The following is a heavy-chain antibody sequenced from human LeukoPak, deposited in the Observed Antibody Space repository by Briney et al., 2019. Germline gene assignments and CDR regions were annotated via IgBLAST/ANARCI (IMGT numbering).Heavy chain of an antibody. CDR1: GFTVSSNY. J-gene: IGHJ6*02. CDR2: IYSGGST. D-gene: IGHD2-2*01. V-gene: IGHV3-66*01. Sequence: GGSLRLSCAASGFTVSSNYMSWVRQAPGKGLEWVSVIYSGGSTYYADSVKGRFTISRDNSKNTLYLQMNSLRAEDTAVYYCASDYGVVVPAAMYGCGMDVWSQGTTVTVSS. CDR3: ASDYGVVVPAAMYGCGMDV.